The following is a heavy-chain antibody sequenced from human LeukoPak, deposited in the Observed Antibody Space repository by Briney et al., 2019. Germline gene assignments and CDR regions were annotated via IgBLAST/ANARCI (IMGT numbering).Heavy chain of an antibody. CDR1: GFTFSSYS. V-gene: IGHV3-23*01. D-gene: IGHD3-22*01. CDR2: ISGSGGST. CDR3: AKEALAYYYDSSGYSYYFDY. J-gene: IGHJ4*02. Sequence: GGSLRLSCAASGFTFSSYSMNWVRQAPGKGLEWVSAISGSGGSTYYADSVKGRFTISRDNSKNTLYLQMNSLRAEDTAVYYCAKEALAYYYDSSGYSYYFDYWGQGTLVTVSS.